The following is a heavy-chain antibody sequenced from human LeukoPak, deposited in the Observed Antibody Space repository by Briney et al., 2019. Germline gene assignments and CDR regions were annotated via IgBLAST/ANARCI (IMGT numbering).Heavy chain of an antibody. J-gene: IGHJ3*02. Sequence: SQSLSLTCAVYGGSFSGYYWSWIRPPPGKGLEWIGEINHSGSTNYNPSLKSRVTISVDTSKNQFSLKLSSVTAADTAVYYCARHPYDSDAFDIWGQGTMVTVSS. CDR3: ARHPYDSDAFDI. CDR2: INHSGST. D-gene: IGHD3-22*01. V-gene: IGHV4-34*01. CDR1: GGSFSGYY.